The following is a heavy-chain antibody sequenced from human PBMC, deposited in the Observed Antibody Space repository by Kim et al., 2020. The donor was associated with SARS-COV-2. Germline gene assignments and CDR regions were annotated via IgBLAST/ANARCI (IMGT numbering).Heavy chain of an antibody. CDR2: IRSKAYGGTT. V-gene: IGHV3-49*03. Sequence: GGSLRLSCTASGFTFGDYAMSWFRQAPGKGLEWVGFIRSKAYGGTTEYAASVKGRFTISRDDSKSIAYLQMNSLKTEDTAVYYCTRDRPPGYCSGGSCYESYYYGMDVWGQGTTVTVSS. D-gene: IGHD2-15*01. J-gene: IGHJ6*02. CDR1: GFTFGDYA. CDR3: TRDRPPGYCSGGSCYESYYYGMDV.